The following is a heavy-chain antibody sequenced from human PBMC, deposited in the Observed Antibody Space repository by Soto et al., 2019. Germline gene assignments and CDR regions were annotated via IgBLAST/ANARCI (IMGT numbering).Heavy chain of an antibody. D-gene: IGHD2-15*01. V-gene: IGHV1-8*01. CDR1: GYTFTSYD. J-gene: IGHJ4*02. Sequence: QVQLVQSGAEVKKPGASVKVSCKASGYTFTSYDINWVRQATGQGLEWMGWMNPNSGNTVYAQKFQGRVTMTGNTSISTAHMELSSLRSDETAVYYCARGQERRGFDNWGQGTLVTVSS. CDR2: MNPNSGNT. CDR3: ARGQERRGFDN.